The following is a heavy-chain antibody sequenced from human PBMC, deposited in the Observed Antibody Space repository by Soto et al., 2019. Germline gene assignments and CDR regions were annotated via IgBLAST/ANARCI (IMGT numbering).Heavy chain of an antibody. CDR3: ADSSVSWRAFDS. J-gene: IGHJ3*02. CDR1: GFTFTSSA. CDR2: IVVGSGNT. V-gene: IGHV1-58*01. D-gene: IGHD3-22*01. Sequence: QMQLVQSGPEVKKPGTSVKVSCKASGFTFTSSAVQWVRQARGQRLEWIGWIVVGSGNTNYAQKFQERVTITRDMSTSTAYMELSSLRSEDTAVYYCADSSVSWRAFDSRAQETMVTVSS.